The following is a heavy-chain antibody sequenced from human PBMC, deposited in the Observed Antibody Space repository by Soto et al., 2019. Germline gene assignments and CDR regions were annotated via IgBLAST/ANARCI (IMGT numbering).Heavy chain of an antibody. V-gene: IGHV3-30-3*01. Sequence: GGSLRLSCAASGFSFSSYAMHWVRQAPGKGLEWVAVIAYDGTKTFYADSVKGRFTISRDNSNTLYLQMNSLRGEDTAVYYCARERVEYGEYHFYGMDVWGQGTTVTVYS. J-gene: IGHJ6*02. CDR3: ARERVEYGEYHFYGMDV. CDR2: IAYDGTKT. CDR1: GFSFSSYA. D-gene: IGHD3-10*01.